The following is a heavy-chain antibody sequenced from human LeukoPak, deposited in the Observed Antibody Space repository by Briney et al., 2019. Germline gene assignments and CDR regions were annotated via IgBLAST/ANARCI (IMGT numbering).Heavy chain of an antibody. J-gene: IGHJ5*02. D-gene: IGHD2-15*01. CDR3: ARQISVVVAYNWFDP. V-gene: IGHV4-34*01. CDR2: INHSGST. Sequence: KTSETLSLTCAVYGGSFSGYYWSWIRQPPGKGLEWIGEINHSGSTNYNPSLKSRVTISVDTSKNQFSLKLSYVTAADTAVYYCARQISVVVAYNWFDPWGQGTLVTVSS. CDR1: GGSFSGYY.